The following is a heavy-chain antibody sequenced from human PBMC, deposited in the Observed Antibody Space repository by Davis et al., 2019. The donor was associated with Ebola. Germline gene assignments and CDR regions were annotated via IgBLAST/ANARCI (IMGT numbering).Heavy chain of an antibody. CDR1: GGSISSYY. V-gene: IGHV4-59*01. Sequence: MPGGSLRLSCTVSGGSISSYYWSWIRQPPGKGLEWIGYIHYSGSTDYNPSLKGRVIISEDTSKNQLSLKLTSVTAADTAVYYCARDQQLPPVHYYYGMDVWGKGTTVTVSS. CDR3: ARDQQLPPVHYYYGMDV. D-gene: IGHD6-13*01. CDR2: IHYSGST. J-gene: IGHJ6*04.